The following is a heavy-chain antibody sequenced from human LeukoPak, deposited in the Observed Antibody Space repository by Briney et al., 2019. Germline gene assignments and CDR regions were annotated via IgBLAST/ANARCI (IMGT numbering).Heavy chain of an antibody. V-gene: IGHV4-34*01. CDR2: INHSGST. CDR3: ARGLLEWLP. J-gene: IGHJ5*02. D-gene: IGHD3-3*01. CDR1: GGSFSGYY. Sequence: SETLSLTCAVYGGSFSGYYWSWIRQPPGKGLEWIGEINHSGSTNYNPSLKSRVTISVDTSKNQHSLKLSSVTAADTAVYYCARGLLEWLPWGQGTLVTVSS.